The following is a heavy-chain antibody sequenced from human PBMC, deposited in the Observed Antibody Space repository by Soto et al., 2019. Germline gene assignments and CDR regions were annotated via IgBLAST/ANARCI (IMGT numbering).Heavy chain of an antibody. CDR3: ARVQRGTATTVVDAFDI. J-gene: IGHJ3*02. D-gene: IGHD1-1*01. Sequence: QVQLQQWGAGLLKPSETLSLTCAVYGGSVSVPNYYWSWIRQPPGKGLEWIGEMSHSGGSHFNPSLKSRVTISVDTSTNQFSLKMSSVIAADTALYYCARVQRGTATTVVDAFDIWGPGTMVIVSS. CDR2: MSHSGGS. CDR1: GGSVSVPNYY. V-gene: IGHV4-34*01.